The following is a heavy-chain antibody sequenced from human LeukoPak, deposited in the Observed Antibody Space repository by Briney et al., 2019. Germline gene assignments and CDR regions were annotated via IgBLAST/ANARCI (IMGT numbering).Heavy chain of an antibody. CDR1: GFTFSDHY. V-gene: IGHV3-11*04. CDR3: ARGRYYMDV. CDR2: IGGSGSTI. Sequence: PGGSLRLSCAASGFTFSDHYMSWIRRAPGKGPEWVSYIGGSGSTIYSADSVKGRFTISRDNRKNSLYLQINSLRVEDTAVYFCARGRYYMDVWGKGTTVYVSS. J-gene: IGHJ6*03.